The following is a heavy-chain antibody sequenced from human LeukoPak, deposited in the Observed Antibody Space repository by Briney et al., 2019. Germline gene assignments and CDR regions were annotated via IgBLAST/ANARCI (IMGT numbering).Heavy chain of an antibody. J-gene: IGHJ4*02. CDR1: GFTFSSYW. V-gene: IGHV3-23*01. CDR2: ITAPGDAT. CDR3: AKAFGTNGYFQLPIDF. Sequence: PGGSLRLSCAASGFTFSSYWMNRVRQAPGKGLECVSAITAPGDATYYADSVKGRFSISRDNSKNTLYLKLNSLRAEDTAVYFCAKAFGTNGYFQLPIDFWGQGTLVTVSS. D-gene: IGHD2-8*01.